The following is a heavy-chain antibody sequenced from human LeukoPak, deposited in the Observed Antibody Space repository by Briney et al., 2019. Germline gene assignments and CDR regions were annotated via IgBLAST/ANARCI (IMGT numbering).Heavy chain of an antibody. J-gene: IGHJ4*02. CDR2: IYYSGST. CDR1: GGSISSSSYY. CDR3: ARQDGTYCGGDCYSGSFDY. V-gene: IGHV4-39*01. Sequence: SETLSLTCTVSGGSISSSSYYWGWIRQPPGKGLEWIGSIYYSGSTYYNPSLKSRVTISVDTSENQFSLKLSSVTAADTAVYYCARQDGTYCGGDCYSGSFDYWGQGTLVTVSS. D-gene: IGHD2-21*01.